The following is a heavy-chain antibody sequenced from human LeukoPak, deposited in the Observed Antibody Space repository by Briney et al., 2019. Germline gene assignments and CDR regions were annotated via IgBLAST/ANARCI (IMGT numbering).Heavy chain of an antibody. Sequence: SETLSLTCIVSGGSISSGDYYWSWIRQPPGKGLEWIGYIYYSGSTYYNPSLKSRVTMSVDTSKHQFSLKLSSVTAADTAVYYCARGRIYDYVWGSYRYFNWFDPWGQGTLVTVSS. CDR3: ARGRIYDYVWGSYRYFNWFDP. CDR2: IYYSGST. CDR1: GGSISSGDYY. D-gene: IGHD3-16*02. J-gene: IGHJ5*02. V-gene: IGHV4-30-4*01.